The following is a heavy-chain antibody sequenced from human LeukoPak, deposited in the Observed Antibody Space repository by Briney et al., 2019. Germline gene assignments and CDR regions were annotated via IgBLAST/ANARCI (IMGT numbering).Heavy chain of an antibody. CDR1: GYTFTGYY. V-gene: IGHV1-2*02. CDR3: ARVTGSSWSFDY. J-gene: IGHJ4*02. CDR2: INPNSGGT. D-gene: IGHD6-13*01. Sequence: GASVKVSCKASGYTFTGYYMHWVRQAPGQGLEWMGGINPNSGGTNYAQKFQGRVTMTRDTSISTAYMELSRLRSDDTAVYYCARVTGSSWSFDYWGQGTLVTVSS.